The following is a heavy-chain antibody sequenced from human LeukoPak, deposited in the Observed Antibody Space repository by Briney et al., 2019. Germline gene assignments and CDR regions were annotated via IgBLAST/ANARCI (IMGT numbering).Heavy chain of an antibody. CDR3: ARGRFYGSGSFLIRLYYYGMDV. V-gene: IGHV1-8*01. D-gene: IGHD3-10*01. J-gene: IGHJ6*02. Sequence: ASVKVSCKASGYTFTSYDINWVRQATGQGLEWMGWMNPNSGNTGYAQKFQGRVTMTRNTSISTAYMELSSLRSEDTAVYYCARGRFYGSGSFLIRLYYYGMDVWGQGTTVTVS. CDR2: MNPNSGNT. CDR1: GYTFTSYD.